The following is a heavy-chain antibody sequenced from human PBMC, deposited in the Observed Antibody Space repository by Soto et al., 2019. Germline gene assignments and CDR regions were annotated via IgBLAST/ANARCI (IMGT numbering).Heavy chain of an antibody. D-gene: IGHD1-26*01. Sequence: GESLKISCQTSHEIFNTNWITWVRQVPGRGLEWVGRIDPSDSYTTYNPSLKGHVILSVDKSMNTAYVQWTSLRASDTAMYFCGRDFGSGHADVWGQGTLVTVSS. CDR3: GRDFGSGHADV. CDR1: HEIFNTNW. J-gene: IGHJ1*01. V-gene: IGHV5-10-1*01. CDR2: IDPSDSYT.